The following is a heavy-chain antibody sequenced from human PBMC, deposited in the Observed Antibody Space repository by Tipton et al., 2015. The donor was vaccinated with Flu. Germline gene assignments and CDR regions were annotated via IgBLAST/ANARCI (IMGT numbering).Heavy chain of an antibody. V-gene: IGHV3-33*01. Sequence: SLRLSCVASTSSFSASGMHWVRQAPGKGLEWVADTWAAGSNYFYADSVKGRFSISRDNSKNTVYLQMNNLRAEDTALYYCARDADVSESYWFFDLWGRGTLVTVSS. D-gene: IGHD6-19*01. CDR3: ARDADVSESYWFFDL. CDR2: TWAAGSNY. J-gene: IGHJ2*01. CDR1: TSSFSASG.